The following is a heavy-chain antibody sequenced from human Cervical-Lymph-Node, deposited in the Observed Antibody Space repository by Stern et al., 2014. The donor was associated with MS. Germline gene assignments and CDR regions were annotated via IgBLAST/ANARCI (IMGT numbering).Heavy chain of an antibody. V-gene: IGHV5-51*03. CDR1: GYSFTNSW. CDR2: LYPGNFDA. J-gene: IGHJ3*02. Sequence: VQLVQSGADVKKPGESLKISCKASGYSFTNSWIGWGRQMPGKGLEGMGVLYPGNFDARYSPSFQGQVTISADRSISTAYLQWSSLKASDTAMYYCARLGSYTGYDYDAFDIWGQGTVVTVSS. D-gene: IGHD5-12*01. CDR3: ARLGSYTGYDYDAFDI.